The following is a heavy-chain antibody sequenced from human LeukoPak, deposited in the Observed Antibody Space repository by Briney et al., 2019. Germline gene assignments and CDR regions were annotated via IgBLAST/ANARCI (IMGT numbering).Heavy chain of an antibody. D-gene: IGHD3-10*01. CDR2: STGDRNII. Sequence: GGSLRLSCAASGFAFNGYSIYGVRQAPGKGLEWISYSTGDRNIIYYADSMKGRFTVSRDTAKTSVYLHMSSLSAEDTAVYHCARVRGPTLVTSYMDVWGKGTTVTVSS. CDR3: ARVRGPTLVTSYMDV. CDR1: GFAFNGYS. J-gene: IGHJ6*03. V-gene: IGHV3-48*04.